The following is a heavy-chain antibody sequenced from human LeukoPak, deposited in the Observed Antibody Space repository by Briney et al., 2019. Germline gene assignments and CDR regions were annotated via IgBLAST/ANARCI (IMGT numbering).Heavy chain of an antibody. CDR2: IRSKSYGGTT. Sequence: MSWVRQAPGKGLEWVGFIRSKSYGGTTEYAASVKGRFTISRDDSKSIAYLQMDSLKTDDTAMYYCTRGPTHQWLYYGMDVWGQGTTVTVFS. CDR3: TRGPTHQWLYYGMDV. J-gene: IGHJ6*02. D-gene: IGHD5-24*01. V-gene: IGHV3-49*02.